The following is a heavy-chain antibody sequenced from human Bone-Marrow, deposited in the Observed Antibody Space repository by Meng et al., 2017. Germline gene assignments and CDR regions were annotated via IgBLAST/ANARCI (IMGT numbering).Heavy chain of an antibody. CDR1: GYTFTSYY. V-gene: IGHV1-2*06. CDR3: ARDEDISAAGKLFGDY. D-gene: IGHD6-13*01. CDR2: INPKSGDT. J-gene: IGHJ4*02. Sequence: ASVKVSCKASGYTFTSYYMHWVRRAPGQGLEWMGRINPKSGDTHYAQRFQGRVTKTGDTSISTAYMELSGLRSDDTAMYYCARDEDISAAGKLFGDYWGQGTLVTVSS.